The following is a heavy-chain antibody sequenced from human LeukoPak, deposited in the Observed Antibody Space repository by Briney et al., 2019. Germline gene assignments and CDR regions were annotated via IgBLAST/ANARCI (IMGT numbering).Heavy chain of an antibody. Sequence: QPGGSLRLSCEASGSTFSSYAMTWVRQAPGKGLEWVSAISGSGGSTYYADSVKGRFTISRDNSKNTLYLQMNSLRAEDTAVYYCATIPDYALYGMDVWGQGTTVTVSS. V-gene: IGHV3-23*01. CDR2: ISGSGGST. CDR3: ATIPDYALYGMDV. J-gene: IGHJ6*02. D-gene: IGHD4-17*01. CDR1: GSTFSSYA.